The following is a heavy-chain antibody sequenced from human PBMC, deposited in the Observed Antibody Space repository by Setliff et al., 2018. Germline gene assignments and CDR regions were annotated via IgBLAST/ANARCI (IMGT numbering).Heavy chain of an antibody. CDR1: GYNFITFG. Sequence: SVTVSCQTSGYNFITFGISWVRQAPGQGLEWMGWISPYNEKTNYAEKFQGRVTMTTDTSTTTVYMEVASLRSDDTAVYYCVRGPGPSVVVAMPFDRWGQGTLVTVSS. CDR2: ISPYNEKT. D-gene: IGHD5-12*01. J-gene: IGHJ4*02. V-gene: IGHV1-18*01. CDR3: VRGPGPSVVVAMPFDR.